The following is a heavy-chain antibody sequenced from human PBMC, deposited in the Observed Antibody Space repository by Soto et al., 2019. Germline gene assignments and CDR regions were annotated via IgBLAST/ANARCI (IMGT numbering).Heavy chain of an antibody. CDR1: GFTFSSYS. CDR2: ISSSSSYI. D-gene: IGHD3-16*01. V-gene: IGHV3-21*01. J-gene: IGHJ6*02. Sequence: VGSLRLSCAASGFTFSSYSMNWVRQAPGKGLEWVSSISSSSSYIYYADSVKGRFTISRDNAKNSLYLQMNSLRAEDTAVYYCASGTNMGGGGMDVWGQGTTVTVSS. CDR3: ASGTNMGGGGMDV.